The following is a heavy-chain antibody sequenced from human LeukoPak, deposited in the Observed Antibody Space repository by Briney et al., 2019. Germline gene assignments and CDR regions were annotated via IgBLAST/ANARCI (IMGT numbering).Heavy chain of an antibody. J-gene: IGHJ6*03. CDR1: GYTLTELS. CDR2: FDPGDGET. CDR3: AILGYCTGGVWPMGYYMDV. V-gene: IGHV1-24*01. Sequence: ASVKVSCKVSGYTLTELSMHWLRQPPGKGLEWVGGFDPGDGETIIAQKCQGRVTMSEVTSTDTDYMELSSLRSEDTAVDYCAILGYCTGGVWPMGYYMDVWGKGTTVTVSS. D-gene: IGHD2-8*02.